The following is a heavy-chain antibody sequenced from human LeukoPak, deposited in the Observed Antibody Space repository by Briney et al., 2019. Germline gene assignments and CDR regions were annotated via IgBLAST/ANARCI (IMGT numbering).Heavy chain of an antibody. Sequence: GGSLRLSCAASGFTVSSNYMSWVRQAPGKGPEWVSVIYSGGSTYYADSVKGRFTISRDNSKNTLYLQMNSLRAEDTAVYYCARADYGSGSYYWKAFDYWGQGTLVTVSS. V-gene: IGHV3-66*01. J-gene: IGHJ4*02. CDR3: ARADYGSGSYYWKAFDY. D-gene: IGHD3-10*01. CDR2: IYSGGST. CDR1: GFTVSSNY.